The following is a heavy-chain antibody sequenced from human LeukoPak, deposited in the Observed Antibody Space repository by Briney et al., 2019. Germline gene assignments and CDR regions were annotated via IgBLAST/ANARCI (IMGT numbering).Heavy chain of an antibody. J-gene: IGHJ6*03. CDR2: ISTSSSYI. V-gene: IGHV3-21*01. CDR3: AKDNSYGYSRYYYMDV. CDR1: GFTFSSYS. Sequence: PGGSLRLSCAASGFTFSSYSINWVRQAPGKGLEWVSSISTSSSYIYYADSVKGRFTISRDNAKNSLYLQMNSLRAEDTAVYYCAKDNSYGYSRYYYMDVWGKGTTVTVSS. D-gene: IGHD5-18*01.